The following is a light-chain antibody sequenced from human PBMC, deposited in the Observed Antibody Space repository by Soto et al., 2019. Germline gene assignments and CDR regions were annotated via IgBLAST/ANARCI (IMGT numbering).Light chain of an antibody. CDR1: EDIRKE. V-gene: IGKV1-6*01. CDR3: LQDHNYPRT. CDR2: GAS. Sequence: AIPMTQSPSSLSASVGDRVTITCRASEDIRKELSWYQQKPGKVPNVLIYGASSSQSGVPSRFSGSGSGTDFTLTISSLQPEDFATYYCLQDHNYPRTFGQGTKVEVK. J-gene: IGKJ1*01.